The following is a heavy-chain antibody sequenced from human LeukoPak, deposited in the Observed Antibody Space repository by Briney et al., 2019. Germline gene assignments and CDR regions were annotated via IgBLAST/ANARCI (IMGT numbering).Heavy chain of an antibody. V-gene: IGHV3-23*01. CDR2: ISDSGNT. D-gene: IGHD3-22*01. CDR3: ARAGKYDTWDY. J-gene: IGHJ4*02. Sequence: GGSLRLSCAASGFTLSSYAMSWVRQAPGKGLEWVSAISDSGNTYHADSVKGRFTISKDSSKNTLYLQMNSLRAEDTAVYYCARAGKYDTWDYWGQGTLVTVSS. CDR1: GFTLSSYA.